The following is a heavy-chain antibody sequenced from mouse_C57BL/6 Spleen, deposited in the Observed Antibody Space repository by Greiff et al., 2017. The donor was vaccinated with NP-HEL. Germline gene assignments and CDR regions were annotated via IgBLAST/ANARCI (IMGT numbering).Heavy chain of an antibody. CDR1: GYAFSSYW. J-gene: IGHJ2*01. V-gene: IGHV1-80*01. CDR2: IYPGDGDT. Sequence: QVQLQQSGAELVKPGASVKISCKASGYAFSSYWMNWVKQRPGKGLEWIGQIYPGDGDTNYNGKFKGKATLTADKSSSTAYMQLSSLTSEDSAVYFCARRSTMVTLDYWGQGTTLTVSS. CDR3: ARRSTMVTLDY. D-gene: IGHD2-2*01.